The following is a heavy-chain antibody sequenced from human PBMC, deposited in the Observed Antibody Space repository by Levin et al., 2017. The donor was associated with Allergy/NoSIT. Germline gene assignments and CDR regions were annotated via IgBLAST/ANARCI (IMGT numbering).Heavy chain of an antibody. Sequence: ASVKVSCKASGYTFTGYYMHWVRQAPGQGLEWMGWINPNSGGTNYAQKFQGRVTMTRDTSISTAYMELSRLRSDDTAVYYCARDLAVVVPAAPGGKMGTYDYGMDVWGQGTTVTVSS. CDR3: ARDLAVVVPAAPGGKMGTYDYGMDV. J-gene: IGHJ6*02. CDR2: INPNSGGT. D-gene: IGHD2-2*01. V-gene: IGHV1-2*02. CDR1: GYTFTGYY.